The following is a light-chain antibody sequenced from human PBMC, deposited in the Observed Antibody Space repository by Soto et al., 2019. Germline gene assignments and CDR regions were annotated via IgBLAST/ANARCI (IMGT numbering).Light chain of an antibody. CDR1: QSVSSNY. V-gene: IGKV3-20*01. CDR2: AAS. CDR3: QQYGSSPRR. Sequence: EIVLTQSPGTLSLSPGERATLSCRASQSVSSNYLAWYQQKPGQAPRLLIDAASSRIIGIPGRFGGSGSGTDFTLPISRLEAEDFAVYHCQQYGSSPRRFGQGTGVEIK. J-gene: IGKJ1*01.